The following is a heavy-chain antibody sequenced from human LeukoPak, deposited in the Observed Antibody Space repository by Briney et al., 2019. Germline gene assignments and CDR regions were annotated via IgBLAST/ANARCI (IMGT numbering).Heavy chain of an antibody. Sequence: ASVKVSCKPSGYTFSTYYMHWVRQAAGQGLEWMGRINPSGGSTNYAQKSQGRVTLTRATSTSTVFMELSSRRSEDTAVYYCARGPPGRVYDSSKRGLFDPWGQGTLVTVSS. CDR1: GYTFSTYY. CDR2: INPSGGST. J-gene: IGHJ5*02. CDR3: ARGPPGRVYDSSKRGLFDP. V-gene: IGHV1-46*01. D-gene: IGHD3-22*01.